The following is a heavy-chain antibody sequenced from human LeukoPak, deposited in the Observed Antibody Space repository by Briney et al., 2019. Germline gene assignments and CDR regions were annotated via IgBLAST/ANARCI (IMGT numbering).Heavy chain of an antibody. D-gene: IGHD3-10*01. CDR3: VKDSSSGSYFDY. V-gene: IGHV3-64D*06. Sequence: GGSLRLSCLASGFSFSRYAMHWVRQAPEKGLEYVSAISSNGGSTYYADSVKGRFTISRDNSRNTLHLQMSSLRVEDTAVYYCVKDSSSGSYFDYWGQGTLVTVSS. CDR2: ISSNGGST. J-gene: IGHJ4*02. CDR1: GFSFSRYA.